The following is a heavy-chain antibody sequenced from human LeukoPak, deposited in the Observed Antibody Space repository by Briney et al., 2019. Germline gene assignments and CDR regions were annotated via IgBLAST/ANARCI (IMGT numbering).Heavy chain of an antibody. J-gene: IGHJ4*02. V-gene: IGHV3-48*03. CDR1: GFTFNSYE. CDR3: ARMTYYYDSSGYSHFDY. D-gene: IGHD3-22*01. CDR2: IGSSGSAI. Sequence: GGSLRLSCEASGFTFNSYEMNWVRQAPGKGLEWVSYIGSSGSAIYYADSVKGRFTIFRDNAKNSLYLQMNSLRVEDTAVYYCARMTYYYDSSGYSHFDYWGQGTLVTVSS.